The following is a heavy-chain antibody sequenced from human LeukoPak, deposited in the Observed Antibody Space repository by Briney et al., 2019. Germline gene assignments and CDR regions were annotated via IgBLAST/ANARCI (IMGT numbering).Heavy chain of an antibody. D-gene: IGHD3-3*01. CDR2: IYYSGST. V-gene: IGHV4-39*01. CDR1: GGSISSSSYY. CDR3: ARQGFGVVQMDV. Sequence: SETLSLTCTVSGGSISSSSYYWGWIRQPPGKGLEWIGSIYYSGSTYCNPSLKSRVTISVDTSKNQFSLKLSSVTAADTAVYYCARQGFGVVQMDVWGKGTTVTVSS. J-gene: IGHJ6*04.